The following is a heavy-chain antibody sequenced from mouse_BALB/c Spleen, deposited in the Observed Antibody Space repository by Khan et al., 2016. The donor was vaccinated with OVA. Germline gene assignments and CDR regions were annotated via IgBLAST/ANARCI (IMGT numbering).Heavy chain of an antibody. CDR3: ARDRIDY. V-gene: IGHV1-7*01. Sequence: QVQLKESGTELAKPGASVKMSGKASGYTFTTYWMHWVKQRPGQGLEWIGYINPTSGYTDYNEKFKDKATLSADKSSSTAYMQLSSPTSEDSAVYYCARDRIDYWGQGTTLTVSS. J-gene: IGHJ2*01. CDR2: INPTSGYT. CDR1: GYTFTTYW.